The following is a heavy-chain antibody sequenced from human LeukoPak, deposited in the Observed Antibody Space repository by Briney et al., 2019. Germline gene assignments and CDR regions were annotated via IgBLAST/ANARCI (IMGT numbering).Heavy chain of an antibody. D-gene: IGHD2-15*01. J-gene: IGHJ4*02. CDR2: IRSKAHGGTT. V-gene: IGHV3-49*03. CDR3: TRAGRYCSGGSCYSFY. Sequence: GGSLRLSCTASGFTFGDYAMSWLRQAPGEGLEWVGFIRSKAHGGTTEYAASVKGRFTISRDDSKSIAYLQMDSLKTEDTAVYYCTRAGRYCSGGSCYSFYWGQGTLVTVSS. CDR1: GFTFGDYA.